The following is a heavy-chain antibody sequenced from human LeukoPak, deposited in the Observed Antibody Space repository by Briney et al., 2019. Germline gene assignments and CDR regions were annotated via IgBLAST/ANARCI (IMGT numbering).Heavy chain of an antibody. V-gene: IGHV1-18*01. CDR2: ISAYNGNT. CDR3: ARVGGGSHSQGLMRY. Sequence: ASVKVSCKASGYTFTSYGISWVRQAPGQGLEWMGWISAYNGNTNYAQKLQGRVTMTTDTSTSTACMVLRSLRSDDTAVYYCARVGGGSHSQGLMRYWGQGTLVTVSS. CDR1: GYTFTSYG. J-gene: IGHJ4*02. D-gene: IGHD3-16*01.